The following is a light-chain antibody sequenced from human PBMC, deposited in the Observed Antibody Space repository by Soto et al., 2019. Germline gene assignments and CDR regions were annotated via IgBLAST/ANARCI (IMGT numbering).Light chain of an antibody. CDR3: QQSNNCPQT. CDR1: QSVNSN. CDR2: DAS. Sequence: EIVMTQSPATLSVSPGETATLSCRASQSVNSNLAWYQQKPGHAPRLLISDASTRAAGLPARFSGSGSGTEFTLTISSLQSEAFAVYFCQQSNNCPQTFGQGTKVEIK. V-gene: IGKV3-15*01. J-gene: IGKJ1*01.